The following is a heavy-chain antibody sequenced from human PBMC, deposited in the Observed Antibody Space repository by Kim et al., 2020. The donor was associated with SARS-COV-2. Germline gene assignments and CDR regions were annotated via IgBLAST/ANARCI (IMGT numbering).Heavy chain of an antibody. CDR2: IIPILGIA. J-gene: IGHJ4*02. CDR3: ARGGSGWHEGEGYFDY. D-gene: IGHD6-19*01. Sequence: SVKVSCKASGGTFSSYAISWVRQAPGQGLEWMGRIIPILGIANYAQKVQGRVTVTADKSTSTAYMELSSLRSEDTAVYYCARGGSGWHEGEGYFDYWGQGTLVTVSS. V-gene: IGHV1-69*04. CDR1: GGTFSSYA.